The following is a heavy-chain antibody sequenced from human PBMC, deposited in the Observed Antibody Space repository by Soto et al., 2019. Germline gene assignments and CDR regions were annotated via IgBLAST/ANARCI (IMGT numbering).Heavy chain of an antibody. V-gene: IGHV1-69*13. D-gene: IGHD3-22*01. CDR3: AREGNYDSSGYYPHDAFDI. Sequence: SVKVSCKASGGTFSSYAISWVRQAPGQGLEWMGGIIPIFGTANYAQKFQGRVTITADESTSTAYMELSSLRSEDTAVYYCAREGNYDSSGYYPHDAFDIWGQGTMGTVSS. CDR1: GGTFSSYA. CDR2: IIPIFGTA. J-gene: IGHJ3*02.